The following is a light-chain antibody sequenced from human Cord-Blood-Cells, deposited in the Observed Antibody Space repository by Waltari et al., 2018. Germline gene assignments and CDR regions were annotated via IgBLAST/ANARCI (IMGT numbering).Light chain of an antibody. CDR3: CSYAGSSTWV. CDR2: EDS. CDR1: SSDVGRYNL. Sequence: QSALTQPASVSGSPGQSITISCTGTSSDVGRYNLVSWYQQHPGKAPKRSSYEDSQRPSGVSNRFAGSKSGNTASLTISGLQAEDEADYYCCSYAGSSTWVFGGGTKLTVL. J-gene: IGLJ3*02. V-gene: IGLV2-23*01.